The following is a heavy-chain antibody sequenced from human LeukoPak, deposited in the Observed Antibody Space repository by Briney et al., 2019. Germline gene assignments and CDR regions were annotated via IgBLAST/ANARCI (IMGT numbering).Heavy chain of an antibody. Sequence: PSETLSLTCTVSGGSISSSSYYWGWIRQPPGKGLELIGSIYYSGSTYYNPSLKSRVTISVDTSKNQFSLKLTSVTAADTAVYYCARREYCGGDCYYFDYWGQGTLVTVSS. CDR1: GGSISSSSYY. CDR2: IYYSGST. CDR3: ARREYCGGDCYYFDY. V-gene: IGHV4-39*01. J-gene: IGHJ4*02. D-gene: IGHD2-21*02.